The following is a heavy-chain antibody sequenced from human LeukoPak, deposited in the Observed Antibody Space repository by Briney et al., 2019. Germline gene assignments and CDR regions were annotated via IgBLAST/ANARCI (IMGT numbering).Heavy chain of an antibody. Sequence: SETLSLTCAVYGGSFSGYYWSWIRQPPGKGLEWIGEINHSGSTNYNPSLKSRVTISVDTSKNQFSLKLSSVTAADTAVYYCARQRSPYDYVWGSYRPYHRQGYFDYWGQGTLVTVSS. D-gene: IGHD3-16*02. J-gene: IGHJ4*02. CDR2: INHSGST. V-gene: IGHV4-34*01. CDR1: GGSFSGYY. CDR3: ARQRSPYDYVWGSYRPYHRQGYFDY.